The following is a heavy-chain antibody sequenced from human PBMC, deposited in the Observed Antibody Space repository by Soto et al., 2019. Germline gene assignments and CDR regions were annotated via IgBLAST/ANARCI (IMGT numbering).Heavy chain of an antibody. Sequence: SVKVSCKASGGTFSSYAISWVRQAPGQGLEWMGGIIPIFGTANYAQKFQGRVTITADESTSTAYMELSSLRSEDAAVYYCARVQGATAKVVTGYYYYGMDVWGQGTTVTVSS. D-gene: IGHD2-21*02. CDR3: ARVQGATAKVVTGYYYYGMDV. J-gene: IGHJ6*02. CDR2: IIPIFGTA. CDR1: GGTFSSYA. V-gene: IGHV1-69*13.